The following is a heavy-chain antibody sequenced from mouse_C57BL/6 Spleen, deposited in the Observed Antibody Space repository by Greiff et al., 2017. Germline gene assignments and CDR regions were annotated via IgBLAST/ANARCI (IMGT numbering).Heavy chain of an antibody. CDR3: ARFITTVVGYFDV. D-gene: IGHD1-1*01. CDR2: INPSSGYT. V-gene: IGHV1-7*01. Sequence: QVQLQQSGAELAKPGASVKLSCKASGYTFTSYWMHWVKQRPGQGLEWIGYINPSSGYTKYNQKFKDKATLTADKSSSTAYMQLSSLTYEDSAVYYCARFITTVVGYFDVWGTGTTVTVSS. J-gene: IGHJ1*03. CDR1: GYTFTSYW.